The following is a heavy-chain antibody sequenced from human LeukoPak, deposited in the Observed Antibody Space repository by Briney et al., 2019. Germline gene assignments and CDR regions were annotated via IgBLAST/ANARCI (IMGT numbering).Heavy chain of an antibody. CDR2: IYYSGST. V-gene: IGHV4-39*07. J-gene: IGHJ5*02. D-gene: IGHD3-10*01. CDR3: ARDLVSGSSWFDP. Sequence: SETLSLTCTVSGGSISSSSYYWGWIRQPPGKGLEWIGSIYYSGSTYYNPSLKSRVTISVDTSKNQFSLKLSSVTAADTAVYYCARDLVSGSSWFDPWGQGTLVTVSS. CDR1: GGSISSSSYY.